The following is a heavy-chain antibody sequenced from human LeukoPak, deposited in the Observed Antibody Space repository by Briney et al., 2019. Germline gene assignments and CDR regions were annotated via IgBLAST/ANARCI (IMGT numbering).Heavy chain of an antibody. V-gene: IGHV4-30-2*01. D-gene: IGHD2-15*01. CDR3: ARAADCSGGSCYFWFDP. CDR2: IYHSGST. CDR1: GGSITSGGYS. J-gene: IGHJ5*02. Sequence: SQTLSLICAVSGGSITSGGYSWSWLRQPPGKGLEWIGYIYHSGSTYYNPSLKSRVTLSVDRSKNQFSLKLSSVTAADTAVYYCARAADCSGGSCYFWFDPWGQGTLVTVSS.